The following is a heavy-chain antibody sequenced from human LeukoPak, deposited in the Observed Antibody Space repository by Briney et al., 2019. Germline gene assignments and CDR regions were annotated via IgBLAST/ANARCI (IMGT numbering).Heavy chain of an antibody. CDR2: IYYSGST. CDR1: GGSISSSSYY. D-gene: IGHD2-21*02. J-gene: IGHJ4*02. Sequence: SETLSLTCTVSGGSISSSSYYWGWIRQPPGKGLEWIGSIYYSGSTNYNPSLKSRVTISVDTSKNQFSLKLSSVTAADTAVYYCARGGFYCGGDCYVDYWGQGTLVTVSS. V-gene: IGHV4-39*07. CDR3: ARGGFYCGGDCYVDY.